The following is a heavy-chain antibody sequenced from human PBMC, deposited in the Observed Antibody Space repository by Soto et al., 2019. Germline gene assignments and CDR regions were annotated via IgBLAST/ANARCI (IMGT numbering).Heavy chain of an antibody. Sequence: GASVKVSCKASGYTFTSYYMHWVRQAPGQGLEWMGIINPSGGSTSYAQKFQGRATMTRDTSTSTVYMELSSLRSEDTAVYYCARDEVSKGRWFDPWGQGTLVTVSS. V-gene: IGHV1-46*01. CDR1: GYTFTSYY. CDR3: ARDEVSKGRWFDP. CDR2: INPSGGST. J-gene: IGHJ5*02. D-gene: IGHD2-8*01.